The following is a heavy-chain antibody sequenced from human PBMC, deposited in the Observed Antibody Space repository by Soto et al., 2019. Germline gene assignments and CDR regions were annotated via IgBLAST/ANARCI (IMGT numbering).Heavy chain of an antibody. CDR3: AKSYYGDYDHRLLFDN. V-gene: IGHV3-23*01. Sequence: EVQLLESGGGLVQPGGSLRHSCTASGFAFSGYAITWVRQAPGKGLEWVSIISGFGTSSKYSDSVKGRFTISRDKPRDTVHLPMNSLRSEDTAVYYCAKSYYGDYDHRLLFDNCGQGTLVTVYS. D-gene: IGHD4-17*01. CDR2: ISGFGTSS. J-gene: IGHJ4*02. CDR1: GFAFSGYA.